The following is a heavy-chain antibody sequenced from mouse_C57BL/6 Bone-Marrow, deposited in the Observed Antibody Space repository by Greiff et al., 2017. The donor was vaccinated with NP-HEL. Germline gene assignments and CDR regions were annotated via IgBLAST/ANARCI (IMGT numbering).Heavy chain of an antibody. J-gene: IGHJ2*01. V-gene: IGHV5-4*01. CDR2: ISDGGSYT. CDR1: GFTFSSYA. Sequence: EVHLVESGGGLVKPGGSLKLSCAASGFTFSSYAMSWVRQTPEKRLEWVATISDGGSYTYYPDNVKGRFTISRDNAKNNLYLQMSHLKSEDTAMYYCAREPSYFDYWGQGTTLTVSS. CDR3: AREPSYFDY.